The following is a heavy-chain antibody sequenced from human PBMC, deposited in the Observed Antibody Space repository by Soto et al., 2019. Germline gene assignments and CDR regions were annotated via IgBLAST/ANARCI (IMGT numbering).Heavy chain of an antibody. D-gene: IGHD2-15*01. J-gene: IGHJ4*02. V-gene: IGHV1-69*01. CDR2: IIPIFGTA. CDR1: GGSFSSYA. Sequence: QVQLVQSGAEVKKPGSSVKVSCNASGGSFSSYAISWLRQAPGQGLEWMGGIIPIFGTANYAQKFQGRVTITADESTSTAYMELSSLRSEDTAVYHCARGRGYCSGGSCCFDYWGQGTLVTVSS. CDR3: ARGRGYCSGGSCCFDY.